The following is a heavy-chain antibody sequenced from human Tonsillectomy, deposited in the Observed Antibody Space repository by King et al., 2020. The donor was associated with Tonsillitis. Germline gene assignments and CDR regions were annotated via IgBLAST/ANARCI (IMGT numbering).Heavy chain of an antibody. J-gene: IGHJ6*02. CDR2: MNPNSGNT. Sequence: VQLVESGAEVKKPGASVKVSCKASGYTFTSYDINWVRQATGQGLEWMGWMNPNSGNTGYAQKFQGRVTMTRNTSISTAYMELSSLRSEDTAVYYCARGLTYYIYYYYYGMDVWGQGTTVTVSS. D-gene: IGHD2-8*01. V-gene: IGHV1-8*01. CDR3: ARGLTYYIYYYYYGMDV. CDR1: GYTFTSYD.